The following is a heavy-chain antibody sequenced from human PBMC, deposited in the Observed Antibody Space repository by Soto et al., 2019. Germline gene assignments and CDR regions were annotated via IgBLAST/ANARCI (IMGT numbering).Heavy chain of an antibody. CDR1: GGTFSSYR. V-gene: IGHV1-69*01. Sequence: QVQLVQSGAEVKKPGSSVKVSCKASGGTFSSYRINWVRQAPGQGLEWVGGVVPIYRTGDYAQKFQGRVTITADESARRSYMELRSLKSQDTAVYYCVRDSGAKLSSSWGQGTLVTVSS. CDR3: VRDSGAKLSSS. J-gene: IGHJ4*02. D-gene: IGHD6-13*01. CDR2: VVPIYRTG.